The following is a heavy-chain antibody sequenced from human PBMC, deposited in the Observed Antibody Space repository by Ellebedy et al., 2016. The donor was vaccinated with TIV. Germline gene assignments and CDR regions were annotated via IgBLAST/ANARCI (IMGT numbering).Heavy chain of an antibody. J-gene: IGHJ4*02. V-gene: IGHV2-5*01. CDR2: IYWNAEK. D-gene: IGHD2-15*01. CDR1: GFPLRTPTVG. CDR3: AHLKGSCAAGVCPGE. Sequence: SGPTLAKPTQTLTLTCTFSGFPLRTPTVGVAWTRQPPGKALEWLALIYWNAEKNYSPSLRTRPTITKDTPKNQVVLVMTTMDPMDTGTYYCAHLKGSCAAGVCPGEWGQGTLVTVSS.